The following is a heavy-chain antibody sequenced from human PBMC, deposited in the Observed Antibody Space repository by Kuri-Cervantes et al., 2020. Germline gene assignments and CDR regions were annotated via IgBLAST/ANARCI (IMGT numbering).Heavy chain of an antibody. J-gene: IGHJ4*02. CDR2: INPVSGAK. CDR3: ARDHKWAFDY. CDR1: GFTFSSYP. D-gene: IGHD1-26*01. Sequence: GGSLRLSCLTSGFTFSSYPMNWVRQAPGKGLEWISYINPVSGAKYYADSVKGRFTISRDDAKNSLDLQMSSLTDEDTAVYYCARDHKWAFDYWGQGILVTVSS. V-gene: IGHV3-48*02.